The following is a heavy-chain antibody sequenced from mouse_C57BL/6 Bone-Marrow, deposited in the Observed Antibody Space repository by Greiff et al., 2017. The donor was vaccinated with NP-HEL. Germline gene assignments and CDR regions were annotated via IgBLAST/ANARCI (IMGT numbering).Heavy chain of an antibody. CDR1: GYTFTSYW. D-gene: IGHD2-2*01. Sequence: VQLQQSGAELVRPGTSVKLSCKASGYTFTSYWMHWVQQRPGQGLEWIGVIDPSDSYTNYTQKFKGRATLTVDTSSSTAYMQLSSLTSEDSAVFYYASVSSMVRWFADWGRGTVVTVTA. V-gene: IGHV1-59*01. CDR2: IDPSDSYT. J-gene: IGHJ3*01. CDR3: ASVSSMVRWFAD.